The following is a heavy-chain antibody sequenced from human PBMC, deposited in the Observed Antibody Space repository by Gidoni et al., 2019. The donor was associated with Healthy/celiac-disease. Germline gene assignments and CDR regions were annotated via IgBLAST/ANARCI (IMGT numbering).Heavy chain of an antibody. D-gene: IGHD3-3*01. V-gene: IGHV3-30-3*01. J-gene: IGHJ4*02. CDR3: VREGSLTAYDFWSGYYRSAFDY. CDR2: ISYDGSNK. Sequence: QVQLVESGGGVVQPGRSLRLSCAASGFTFSSYAMHWVRQAPGKGLEWVAVISYDGSNKYYADSVKGRFTISRDNSKNTLYLQMNSLRAEDTAVYYCVREGSLTAYDFWSGYYRSAFDYWGQGTLVTVSS. CDR1: GFTFSSYA.